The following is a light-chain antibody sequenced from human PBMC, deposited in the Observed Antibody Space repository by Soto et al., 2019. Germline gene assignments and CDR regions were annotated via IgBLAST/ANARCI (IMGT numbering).Light chain of an antibody. CDR1: QNVSNN. Sequence: EIVMTQSPATLSVSPGERATLSCRASQNVSNNLAWYQQKPGQAPRLLIYGASTRATGIPARFSGSGSGTEFTLTISSLPSEDFAVYYCQQYDNWPPWTFGQGTKVAI. J-gene: IGKJ1*01. CDR3: QQYDNWPPWT. CDR2: GAS. V-gene: IGKV3-15*01.